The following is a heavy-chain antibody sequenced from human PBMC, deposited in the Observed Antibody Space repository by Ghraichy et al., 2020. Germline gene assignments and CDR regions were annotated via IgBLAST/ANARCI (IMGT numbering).Heavy chain of an antibody. D-gene: IGHD6-19*01. Sequence: GGSLRLSCAASGFTFNIYSINWVRQAPGKGLEWVSYINSGGGTMYYADSVKGRFTISRDNAKNSVYLQMSSLRDEDTAVDYCARGGSGWHGFDYWGQGTPFTVSS. J-gene: IGHJ4*02. V-gene: IGHV3-48*02. CDR3: ARGGSGWHGFDY. CDR2: INSGGGTM. CDR1: GFTFNIYS.